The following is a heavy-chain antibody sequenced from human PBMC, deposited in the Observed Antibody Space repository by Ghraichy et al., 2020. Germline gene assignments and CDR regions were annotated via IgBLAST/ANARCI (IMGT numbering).Heavy chain of an antibody. D-gene: IGHD3-3*01. J-gene: IGHJ6*02. CDR1: GFTFSSYS. CDR2: ISSSSSYI. Sequence: GGSLRLSCAASGFTFSSYSMNWVRQAPGKGLEWVSSISSSSSYIYYADSVKGRFTISRDNAKNSLYLQMNSLRAEDTAVYYCARDITSKPDYYYYGMDVWGQGTTVTVSS. V-gene: IGHV3-21*01. CDR3: ARDITSKPDYYYYGMDV.